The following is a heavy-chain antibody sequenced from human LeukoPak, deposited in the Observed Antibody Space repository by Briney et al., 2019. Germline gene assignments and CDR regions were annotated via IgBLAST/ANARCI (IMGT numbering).Heavy chain of an antibody. CDR3: AKVPDASPRGYWYFDL. Sequence: PGGSLRLSCVASGFTFSGYALSWVRQAPGKGLEWVSTISASGGSTYYADSVKGRFSISRDNSKNTLYVQMHSLRAEDTAVYYCAKVPDASPRGYWYFDLWGRGTLITVSS. CDR2: ISASGGST. CDR1: GFTFSGYA. D-gene: IGHD2-2*01. J-gene: IGHJ2*01. V-gene: IGHV3-23*01.